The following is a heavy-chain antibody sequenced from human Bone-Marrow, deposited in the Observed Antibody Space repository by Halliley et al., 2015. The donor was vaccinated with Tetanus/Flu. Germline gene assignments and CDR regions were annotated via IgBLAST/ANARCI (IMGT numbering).Heavy chain of an antibody. V-gene: IGHV3-7*04. CDR3: AREGAAIGALDI. CDR2: MREDGGER. J-gene: IGHJ3*02. Sequence: VANMREDGGERCYVDSVKGRFTISRDNAKNSLYLQMSSLRTEDTAVYYCAREGAAIGALDIWGQGTMVTVSS. D-gene: IGHD2-2*01.